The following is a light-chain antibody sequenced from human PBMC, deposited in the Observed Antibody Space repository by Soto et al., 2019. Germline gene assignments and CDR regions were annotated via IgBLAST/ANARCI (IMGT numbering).Light chain of an antibody. CDR1: RRVDLW. V-gene: IGKV1-5*01. J-gene: IGKJ1*01. Sequence: DNQMTQSTSTLSASVGDRVTINCRDSRRVDLWVAWYQQKPGKAPKLLIYDASSLQSGVPSRFSGSGSGTEFTLTISSLQPDDFGTYYCQEYNSYTGTFGPGTKVDSK. CDR3: QEYNSYTGT. CDR2: DAS.